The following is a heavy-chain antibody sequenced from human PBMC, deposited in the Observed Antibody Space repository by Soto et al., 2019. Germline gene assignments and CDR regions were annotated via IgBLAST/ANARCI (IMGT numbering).Heavy chain of an antibody. D-gene: IGHD2-15*01. J-gene: IGHJ4*02. CDR1: GFTFSSYG. Sequence: GGSLRLSCAASGFTFSSYGMHWVRQAPGKGLEWVAVIWYDGSNKYYADSVKGRFTISRDNSKNTLYLQMNSMRAEDTAVYYWARDGPRSPPPHVAATRFRNYFDSWGQGTLVPVSS. CDR3: ARDGPRSPPPHVAATRFRNYFDS. V-gene: IGHV3-33*01. CDR2: IWYDGSNK.